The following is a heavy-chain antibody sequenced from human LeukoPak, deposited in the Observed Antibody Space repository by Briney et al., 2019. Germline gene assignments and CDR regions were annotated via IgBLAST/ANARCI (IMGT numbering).Heavy chain of an antibody. CDR1: GGIFSSYA. V-gene: IGHV1-69*13. CDR2: IIPIFGTA. CDR3: ASSPPYCSGGSCYLFDY. D-gene: IGHD2-15*01. Sequence: SVKVSCKASGGIFSSYAISWVRQAPGQGLEWMGGIIPIFGTANYAQKFQGRVTITADESTSTAYMELSSLRSEDTAVYYCASSPPYCSGGSCYLFDYWGQGTLVTVSS. J-gene: IGHJ4*02.